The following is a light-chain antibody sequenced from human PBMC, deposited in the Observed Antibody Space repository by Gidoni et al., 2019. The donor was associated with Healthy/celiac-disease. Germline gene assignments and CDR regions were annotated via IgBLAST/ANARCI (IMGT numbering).Light chain of an antibody. CDR3: QQYGSSPPLP. CDR2: GAS. CDR1: QSVSSSY. V-gene: IGKV3-20*01. Sequence: EIVLTQSPGTLSWSPGERATLSCRDSQSVSSSYLAWYQQKPGQAPRLLIYGASSRATGIPDRFSGSGSGTDFTLTISRLEPEDFAVYYCQQYGSSPPLPFGGGTKVEIK. J-gene: IGKJ4*01.